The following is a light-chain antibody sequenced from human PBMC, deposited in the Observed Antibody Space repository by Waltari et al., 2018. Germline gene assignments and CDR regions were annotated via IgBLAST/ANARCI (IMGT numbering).Light chain of an antibody. J-gene: IGLJ2*01. CDR1: SSTLGAGHA. V-gene: IGLV1-40*01. Sequence: QSVLTQPASVSGAPGQSVTISCTGTSSTLGAGHAVHWYQQLAGTAPTLLIFSSVNRPSGVPDRFSASKSGTSASLVITGLQADDEADYYCQSFDTSLSGFVIFGGGTKVAVL. CDR2: SSV. CDR3: QSFDTSLSGFVI.